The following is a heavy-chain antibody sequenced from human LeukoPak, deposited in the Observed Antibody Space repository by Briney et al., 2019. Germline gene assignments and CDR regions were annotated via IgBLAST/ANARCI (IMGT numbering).Heavy chain of an antibody. V-gene: IGHV1-46*01. CDR3: AKARRYCSGGSCYSPPFDY. Sequence: ASVKVSCKASGYTFTSYYMHWVRQTPGQGLEWMGIINPSGGSTSYAQKFQGRVTMTRDMSTSTVYMELSSLRSEDTAVYYCAKARRYCSGGSCYSPPFDYWGQGTLVTVSS. CDR2: INPSGGST. D-gene: IGHD2-15*01. CDR1: GYTFTSYY. J-gene: IGHJ4*02.